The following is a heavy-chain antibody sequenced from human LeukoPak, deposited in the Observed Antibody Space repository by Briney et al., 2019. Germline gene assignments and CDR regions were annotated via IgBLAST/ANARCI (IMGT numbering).Heavy chain of an antibody. J-gene: IGHJ4*02. CDR1: GGSISSDTYY. CDR3: ARDSILRYFDWLSKGPFDY. CDR2: IYSSGST. Sequence: SQTLSLTCTVSGGSISSDTYYWTWIRQPAGKGLEWIGRIYSSGSTNYNPSLKSRVTISVDTSKNQFSLKLSSVTAADTAVYYCARDSILRYFDWLSKGPFDYWGQETLVTVSS. V-gene: IGHV4-61*02. D-gene: IGHD3-9*01.